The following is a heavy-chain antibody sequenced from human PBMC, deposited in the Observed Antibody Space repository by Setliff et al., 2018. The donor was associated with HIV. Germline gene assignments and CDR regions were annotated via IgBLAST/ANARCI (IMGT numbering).Heavy chain of an antibody. CDR1: GGSINSRSYS. CDR3: ARVSYDYASYYMDV. J-gene: IGHJ6*03. V-gene: IGHV4-39*07. CDR2: FYYTGST. D-gene: IGHD3-16*01. Sequence: SETLSLTCTVSGGSINSRSYSWGWIRQPPGKGLEWIGSFYYTGSTYYNPSLKSRVTISLDTSKNQFSLKLSSVTAADTAVYYCARVSYDYASYYMDVWGKGTTVTVSS.